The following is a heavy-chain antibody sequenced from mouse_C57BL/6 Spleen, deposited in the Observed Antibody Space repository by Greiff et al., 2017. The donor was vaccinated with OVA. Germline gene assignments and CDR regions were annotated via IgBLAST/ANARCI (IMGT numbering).Heavy chain of an antibody. CDR1: GYTFTSYW. V-gene: IGHV1-53*01. CDR3: AREEGDGLWYFDV. Sequence: QVQLQQPGTELVKPGASEKLSCKASGYTFTSYWMHWVKRRPGQGLEWIGNINPSNGGTNYNEKFKSKATLTVDKSSSTAYMQLSSLTSEDSAVYYCAREEGDGLWYFDVWGTGTTVTVSS. CDR2: INPSNGGT. J-gene: IGHJ1*03. D-gene: IGHD2-3*01.